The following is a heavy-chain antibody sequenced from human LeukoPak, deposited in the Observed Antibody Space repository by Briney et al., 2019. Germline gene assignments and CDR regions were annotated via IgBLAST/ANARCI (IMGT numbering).Heavy chain of an antibody. J-gene: IGHJ5*02. CDR3: ARVGEDIAAAGTKFDP. D-gene: IGHD6-13*01. CDR1: GFTFSNYG. Sequence: GGSLRLSCVASGFTFSNYGIHWVRQAPGKGLEWVTFIRYDGSNKYYADSVKGRFTISRDNSKNTLYLQMNSLRAEDTAVYYCARVGEDIAAAGTKFDPWGQGTLVTVSS. V-gene: IGHV3-30*02. CDR2: IRYDGSNK.